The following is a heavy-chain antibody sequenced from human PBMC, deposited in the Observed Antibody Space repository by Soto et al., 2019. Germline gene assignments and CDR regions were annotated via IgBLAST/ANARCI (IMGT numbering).Heavy chain of an antibody. Sequence: PGGSLRLSCTASGLSFGTYDMHWVRQPAGKGLEWVAAFGTAGDTYYSASVKGRFTISRDNAKNTLFLQMNSLRAEDTAVYYCVRDDFGLGLDYWGLGTLVTVSS. CDR1: GLSFGTYD. J-gene: IGHJ4*02. CDR3: VRDDFGLGLDY. CDR2: FGTAGDT. D-gene: IGHD1-26*01. V-gene: IGHV3-13*01.